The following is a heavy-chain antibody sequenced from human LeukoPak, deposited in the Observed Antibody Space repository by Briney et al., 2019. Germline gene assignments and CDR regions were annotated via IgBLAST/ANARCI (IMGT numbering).Heavy chain of an antibody. Sequence: PGGSLRLSCAASGFTFSTYVLTWVRQAPGKGLEWVSGISGSGGSTGYADSVKGRFTISRDNAKNSLYLQMNSLRAEDTALYYCARGEARADIVVVVAAEATDPYYYYYMDVWGKGTTVTVSS. V-gene: IGHV3-20*04. CDR2: ISGSGGST. CDR1: GFTFSTYV. D-gene: IGHD2-15*01. CDR3: ARGEARADIVVVVAAEATDPYYYYYMDV. J-gene: IGHJ6*03.